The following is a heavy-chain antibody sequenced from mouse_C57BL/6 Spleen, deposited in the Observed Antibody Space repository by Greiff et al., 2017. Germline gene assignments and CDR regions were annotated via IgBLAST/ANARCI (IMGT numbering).Heavy chain of an antibody. CDR1: GFTFNTYA. CDR3: VRRNNYGAMDY. D-gene: IGHD5-2*01. V-gene: IGHV10-3*01. Sequence: EVQLVESGGGLVQPKGSLKLSCAASGFTFNTYAMHWVRQAPGKGLEWVARIRSKSSNYATYYADSVQDRLTISRDNSQSMLYLQMNNLKTEGTAMYYWVRRNNYGAMDYWGQGTSVTVSS. CDR2: IRSKSSNYAT. J-gene: IGHJ4*01.